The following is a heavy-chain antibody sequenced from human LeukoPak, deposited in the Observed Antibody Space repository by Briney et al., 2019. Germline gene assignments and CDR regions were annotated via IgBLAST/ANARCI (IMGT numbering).Heavy chain of an antibody. Sequence: GGSLRLSCAASGFTFSSYAMSWVRQAPGKGLEWVSAISGSGAGIYYADSVKGRFTISRDNSKNMLYLQMNSLRAEDTAVYYCAKGAYYYGSGSSKEFDYWGQGTLVTVSS. CDR2: ISGSGAGI. CDR3: AKGAYYYGSGSSKEFDY. D-gene: IGHD3-10*01. J-gene: IGHJ4*02. V-gene: IGHV3-23*01. CDR1: GFTFSSYA.